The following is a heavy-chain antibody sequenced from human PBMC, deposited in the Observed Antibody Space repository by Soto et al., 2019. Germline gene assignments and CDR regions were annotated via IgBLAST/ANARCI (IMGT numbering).Heavy chain of an antibody. D-gene: IGHD1-26*01. CDR2: INDNGAYI. CDR1: GFTFSNYD. V-gene: IGHV3-64*01. J-gene: IGHJ4*02. Sequence: VQLVESGGGLVQPGGSLRLSCAAYGFTFSNYDMHWVRQAPGKGLEYISAINDNGAYIYYANSVKGRFTISRDNSNNMLYLQMGSLRLDDMAVYYCARAQRSGNYDYWGQGTLVTVSS. CDR3: ARAQRSGNYDY.